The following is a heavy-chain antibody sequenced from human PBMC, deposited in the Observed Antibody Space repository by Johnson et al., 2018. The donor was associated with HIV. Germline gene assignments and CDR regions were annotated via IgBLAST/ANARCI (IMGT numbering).Heavy chain of an antibody. V-gene: IGHV3-30*04. Sequence: QVQLVESGGGVVQPGRSLSLACVASGFTFNRYGLHWVRQAPGKGLEWVATTSFDERGKHYTASVKGRFTISRDNSKNALYLQLKSLRPEDTAMYYCARLRQEANCGADCHWAIWGQGTMVTVSS. CDR3: ARLRQEANCGADCHWAI. J-gene: IGHJ3*02. CDR1: GFTFNRYG. D-gene: IGHD2-21*02. CDR2: TSFDERGK.